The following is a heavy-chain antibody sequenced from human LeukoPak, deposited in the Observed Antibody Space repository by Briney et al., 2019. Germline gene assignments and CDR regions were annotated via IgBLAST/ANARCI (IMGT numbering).Heavy chain of an antibody. CDR2: TSYDGSNK. Sequence: GGSLRLSCAASGFTFSSYAMHWVRQAPGKGLEWVAVTSYDGSNKYYADSVKGRFTISRDNSKNTLYLQMNSLRAEDTAVYYCAKGRQYGEVYYYYMDVWGKGTTVTVSS. D-gene: IGHD3-10*01. V-gene: IGHV3-30-3*01. CDR3: AKGRQYGEVYYYYMDV. J-gene: IGHJ6*03. CDR1: GFTFSSYA.